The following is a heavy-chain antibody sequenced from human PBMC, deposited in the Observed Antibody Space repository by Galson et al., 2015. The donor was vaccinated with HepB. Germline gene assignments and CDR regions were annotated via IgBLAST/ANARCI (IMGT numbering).Heavy chain of an antibody. CDR3: ARVGGTIYYYAMDV. D-gene: IGHD2-15*01. Sequence: CAISGDSVSNNNAAWYWIRQSPSRGLEWLGRTYYRAKWYSDYADSMRSRITINADTSKNQFSLHLNSVTPQDTAVYYCARVGGTIYYYAMDVWGQGTTVTVS. CDR2: TYYRAKWYS. CDR1: GDSVSNNNAA. J-gene: IGHJ6*02. V-gene: IGHV6-1*01.